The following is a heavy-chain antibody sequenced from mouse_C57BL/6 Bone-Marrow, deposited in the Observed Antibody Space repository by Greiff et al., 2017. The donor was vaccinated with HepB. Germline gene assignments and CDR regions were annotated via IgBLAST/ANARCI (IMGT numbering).Heavy chain of an antibody. CDR2: IYPRSGNT. J-gene: IGHJ1*03. V-gene: IGHV1-81*01. Sequence: VKLMESGAELARPGASVKLSCKASGYTFTSYGISWVKQRTGQGLEWIGEIYPRSGNTYYNEKFKGKATLTADKSSSTAYMELRSLTSEDSAVYFCARDTTGYFDVWGTGTTVTVSS. CDR3: ARDTTGYFDV. CDR1: GYTFTSYG. D-gene: IGHD1-1*01.